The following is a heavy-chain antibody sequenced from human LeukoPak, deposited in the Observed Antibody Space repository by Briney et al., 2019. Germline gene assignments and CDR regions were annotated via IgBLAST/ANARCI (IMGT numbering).Heavy chain of an antibody. J-gene: IGHJ3*01. D-gene: IGHD1-26*01. CDR2: IWNDGSNK. CDR1: GFIFSHYG. V-gene: IGHV3-33*03. CDR3: AKEGDGRVGVTYFS. Sequence: GRSLRLSCAASGFIFSHYGMHWVRQAPDKGLEWVAVIWNDGSNKYYADSVRGRFTISRDNSKNTLYLQISSLRTEDTAVYYCAKEGDGRVGVTYFSWGQGTMVTVSS.